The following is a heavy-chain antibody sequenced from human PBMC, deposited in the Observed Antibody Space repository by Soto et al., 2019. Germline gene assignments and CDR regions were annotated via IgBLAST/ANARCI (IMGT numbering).Heavy chain of an antibody. J-gene: IGHJ4*02. CDR1: GFTFSSYA. CDR2: ISGSGGST. V-gene: IGHV3-23*01. CDR3: AKDLDYGDNGGYYFDY. Sequence: EVQLLESGGGLVQPGGSLRLSCAASGFTFSSYAMSWVRQAPGKGLEWVSAISGSGGSTYYADSVKGRFTISRDNSKNPLYLKMNSLRAEDTAVYYCAKDLDYGDNGGYYFDYWGQGTLVTVSS. D-gene: IGHD4-17*01.